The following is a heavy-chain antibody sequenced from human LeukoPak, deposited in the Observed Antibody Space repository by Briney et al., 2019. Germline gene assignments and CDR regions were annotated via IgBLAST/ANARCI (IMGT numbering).Heavy chain of an antibody. J-gene: IGHJ4*02. CDR3: ARDRYYYDSSGHARNFDY. V-gene: IGHV4-4*07. Sequence: SETLSLTCTVSGGSISSYYWSWIRQPAGKGLEWIGRIYTSGSTNYNPSLKSRVTMSVDTSKNQFSLKLSSVTAADTAVYYCARDRYYYDSSGHARNFDYWGQGTLVTVSS. D-gene: IGHD3-22*01. CDR1: GGSISSYY. CDR2: IYTSGST.